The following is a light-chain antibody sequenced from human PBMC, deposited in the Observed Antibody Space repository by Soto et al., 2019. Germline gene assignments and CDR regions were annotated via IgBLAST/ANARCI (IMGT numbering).Light chain of an antibody. CDR2: GNN. V-gene: IGLV1-40*01. J-gene: IGLJ2*01. CDR3: QSYDSSLSIEI. Sequence: QSVLTQPPSVSAAPGQKVTISCSGSSSNIGNNYVSWYQQLPGTAPKLLIYGNNNRPSGVPDRFAGSKSGTSASLAITGLQAEDEADYYCQSYDSSLSIEIFGGGTKLTVL. CDR1: SSNIGNNY.